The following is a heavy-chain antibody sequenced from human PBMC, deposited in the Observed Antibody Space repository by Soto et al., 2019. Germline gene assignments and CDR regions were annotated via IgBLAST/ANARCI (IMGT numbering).Heavy chain of an antibody. CDR1: GITFSNYW. V-gene: IGHV3-7*03. Sequence: GGSLRLSCVASGITFSNYWMTWVRQAPGKGLEWVANINKDGSQKNYVDSVKGRFTIARDNGQNSLSLQINSLRVEDTAVYYCVRELGLAYWGQGALVTVSS. J-gene: IGHJ4*02. CDR3: VRELGLAY. CDR2: INKDGSQK. D-gene: IGHD7-27*01.